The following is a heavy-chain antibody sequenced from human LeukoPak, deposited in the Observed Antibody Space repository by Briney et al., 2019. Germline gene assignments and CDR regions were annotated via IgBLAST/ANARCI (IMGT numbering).Heavy chain of an antibody. CDR1: GGSISSSSYY. CDR2: IYYSGST. CDR3: ARVGVITSYFDY. D-gene: IGHD3-22*01. J-gene: IGHJ4*02. Sequence: SETLSLTCTVSGGSISSSSYYWGWIRQPPGKGLEWIGSIYYSGSTYYNPSLKSRVTISVDTSKNQFSLKLSSVTAADTAVYYCARVGVITSYFDYWGQGTLVTVSS. V-gene: IGHV4-39*01.